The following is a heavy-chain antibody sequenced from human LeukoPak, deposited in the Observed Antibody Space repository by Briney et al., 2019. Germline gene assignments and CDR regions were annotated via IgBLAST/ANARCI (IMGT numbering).Heavy chain of an antibody. CDR3: AKDQYFELLGDY. CDR2: ISGSGGST. Sequence: GGSLSLSCAASGFTFSSYAMSWVRQAPGKGLEWVSAISGSGGSTYYADSVKGRFTISRDNSKNTLYLQMNSLRAEDTAVYYCAKDQYFELLGDYWGQGTLVTVSS. CDR1: GFTFSSYA. V-gene: IGHV3-23*01. J-gene: IGHJ4*02. D-gene: IGHD6-19*01.